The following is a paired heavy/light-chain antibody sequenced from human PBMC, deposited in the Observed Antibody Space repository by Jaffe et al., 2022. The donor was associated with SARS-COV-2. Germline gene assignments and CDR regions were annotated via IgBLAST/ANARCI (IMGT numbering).Heavy chain of an antibody. CDR1: GGSIISNSYY. Sequence: QLQLQESGPGLVKPSETLSLTCTVSGGSIISNSYYWGWIRQPPGKGLEWIGSIYYRGSTYYKPSLKSRVAISLDTSKNQLSLKLSSVIATDTAVYYCARHADLYSTSEFDYWGQGTLVTVSS. CDR3: ARHADLYSTSEFDY. CDR2: IYYRGST. V-gene: IGHV4-39*01. D-gene: IGHD6-6*01. J-gene: IGHJ4*02.
Light chain of an antibody. V-gene: IGKV3-20*01. CDR3: QQYGSSQWT. CDR1: QSFNIRY. J-gene: IGKJ1*01. CDR2: AAS. Sequence: EIVLTQSPGTLSMSPGERATLSCRASQSFNIRYLAWYQQKPGQAPRLLIYAASSRATGIPDRFSGSGSGTDFTLTISRLEPEDFAVYYCQQYGSSQWTFGQGTKVEIK.